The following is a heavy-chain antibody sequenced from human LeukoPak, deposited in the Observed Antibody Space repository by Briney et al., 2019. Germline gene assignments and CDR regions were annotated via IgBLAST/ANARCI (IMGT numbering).Heavy chain of an antibody. Sequence: GGSLRLSCAASGFTVSSNSMSWVRQAPGKGLEWVSAISGSGGSTYYADSVKGRFTISRDNSKNTLYLQMNSLRAEDTAVYYCAKASGSSSWYAWFDPWGQGTLVTVSS. V-gene: IGHV3-23*01. CDR3: AKASGSSSWYAWFDP. CDR2: ISGSGGST. D-gene: IGHD6-13*01. CDR1: GFTVSSNS. J-gene: IGHJ5*02.